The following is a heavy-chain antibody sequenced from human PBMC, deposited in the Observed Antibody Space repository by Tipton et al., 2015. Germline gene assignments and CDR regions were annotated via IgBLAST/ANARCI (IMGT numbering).Heavy chain of an antibody. D-gene: IGHD3-22*01. CDR2: ITWNSDRL. CDR1: GFSFDDFA. J-gene: IGHJ1*01. V-gene: IGHV3-9*01. Sequence: RSLRLSCAASGFSFDDFAMHWVRQRPGRGLEWVSGITWNSDRLLYADSVKGRFTISRDNAKNSVFLQMNSLRPEDTALYYCAKEGSDQESGFQRYFEFFQHWGRGSPVVVSS. CDR3: AKEGSDQESGFQRYFEFFQH.